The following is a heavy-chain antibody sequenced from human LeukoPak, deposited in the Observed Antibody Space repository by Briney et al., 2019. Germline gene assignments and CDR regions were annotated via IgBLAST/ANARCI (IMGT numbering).Heavy chain of an antibody. V-gene: IGHV3-66*01. J-gene: IGHJ4*02. Sequence: GGSLRLSCAASGFTVSTNCTSWVRQAPGKGLEWVSVIYSGGITYYTDSVKGRFTISRDNSKNTLYLQMNSLRAEDTAVYYCARGEVDTTMATLTVYNYWGQGTLVTVSS. CDR2: IYSGGIT. CDR1: GFTVSTNC. D-gene: IGHD5-18*01. CDR3: ARGEVDTTMATLTVYNY.